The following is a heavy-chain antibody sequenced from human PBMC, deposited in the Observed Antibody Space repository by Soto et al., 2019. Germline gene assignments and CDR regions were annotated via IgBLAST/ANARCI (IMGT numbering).Heavy chain of an antibody. Sequence: SETLSLTCTVSGGSISDFYWGWIRQPPGKGLEWLGYIYYSGSTNYSPALKGRVTISLDTSKNQFSLKLSSVTAADTGVYYCARHTSNSDTAGNYTLDVWGQGTTVTVSS. D-gene: IGHD3-22*01. CDR3: ARHTSNSDTAGNYTLDV. V-gene: IGHV4-59*01. CDR2: IYYSGST. J-gene: IGHJ6*02. CDR1: GGSISDFY.